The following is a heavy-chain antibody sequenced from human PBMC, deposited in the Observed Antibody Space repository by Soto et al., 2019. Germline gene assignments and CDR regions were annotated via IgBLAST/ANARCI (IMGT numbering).Heavy chain of an antibody. D-gene: IGHD3-3*01. Sequence: GGSLRLSCAASGFTFSSYAMSWVRQAPGKGLEWVSAISGSGGSTYYADSVKGRFTISRDNSKNTLYLQMNSLRAEDTAVYYCAKGLREGYDFWSGYPPGYYYYYMDVWGKGTTVTVSS. CDR1: GFTFSSYA. V-gene: IGHV3-23*01. CDR2: ISGSGGST. J-gene: IGHJ6*03. CDR3: AKGLREGYDFWSGYPPGYYYYYMDV.